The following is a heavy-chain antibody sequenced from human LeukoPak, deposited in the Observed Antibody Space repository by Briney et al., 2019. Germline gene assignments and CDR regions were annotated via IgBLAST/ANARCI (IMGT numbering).Heavy chain of an antibody. CDR1: GGSISTYY. CDR3: ARGDAAMNLVRN. Sequence: SVTLSLTCTVSGGSISTYYWSWIRQPPGKGLEWIGYIYYRGSTNYNPSLKSRVTISVDTSKNQFSLKLRSVTAADTAVYYCARGDAAMNLVRNWGQGTLVTVSS. CDR2: IYYRGST. D-gene: IGHD5-18*01. V-gene: IGHV4-59*07. J-gene: IGHJ4*02.